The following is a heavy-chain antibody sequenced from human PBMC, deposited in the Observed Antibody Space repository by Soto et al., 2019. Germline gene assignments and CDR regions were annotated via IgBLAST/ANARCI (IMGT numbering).Heavy chain of an antibody. Sequence: ASVKVSCKASGYTFNGYYMHWVQQATGQGLEWMGWINPNSGGTNYAQKFQGWVTMTRDTSISTAYMELSRLRSDDTAVYYCARCIAVDGTISYYRIYGMDLWGQGTTVTVSS. CDR3: ARCIAVDGTISYYRIYGMDL. D-gene: IGHD6-19*01. CDR2: INPNSGGT. J-gene: IGHJ6*02. CDR1: GYTFNGYY. V-gene: IGHV1-2*04.